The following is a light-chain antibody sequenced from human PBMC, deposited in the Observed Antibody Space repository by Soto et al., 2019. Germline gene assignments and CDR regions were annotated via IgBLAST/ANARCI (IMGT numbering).Light chain of an antibody. CDR3: QNYGSAPLT. Sequence: DIQMTQSPSSLSASVGDRVTITCRASQGISSYLAWYRQKPGKVPEVLIYSASALQSGVPSRFSGSGSGTDFTLTISSLQTEDVATYYCQNYGSAPLTFGGGTKVEI. CDR2: SAS. CDR1: QGISSY. V-gene: IGKV1-27*01. J-gene: IGKJ4*01.